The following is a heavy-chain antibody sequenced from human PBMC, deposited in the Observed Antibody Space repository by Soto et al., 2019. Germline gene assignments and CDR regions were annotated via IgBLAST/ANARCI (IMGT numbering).Heavy chain of an antibody. CDR3: ARDPNDSSAHYHHYYYGMDV. CDR2: INAGNGNT. V-gene: IGHV1-3*01. D-gene: IGHD3-22*01. Sequence: VSVKVSFKASGYTFTSYGIHWVRQAPGQRLEWTGWINAGNGNTKYSEKFQGRVTITRDTSASTAYLELSSLRSEDTAVYYCARDPNDSSAHYHHYYYGMDVWGQGTTVTVSS. J-gene: IGHJ6*02. CDR1: GYTFTSYG.